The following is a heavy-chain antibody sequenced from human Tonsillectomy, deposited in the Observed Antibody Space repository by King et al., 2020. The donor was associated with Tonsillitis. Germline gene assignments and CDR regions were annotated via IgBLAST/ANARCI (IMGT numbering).Heavy chain of an antibody. CDR1: GGSISSATYY. V-gene: IGHV4-61*02. D-gene: IGHD6-6*01. Sequence: RLQESGPGLVKPSQTLSLTCTVSGGSISSATYYWSWIRQPAGKGLEWIGRIYTSGSTNYNPSLKSRVTMSVDTSKNQFSLKLSSVTAADTAVYYCARGQLSHGFGCDPWGQGTLVTVSA. J-gene: IGHJ5*02. CDR3: ARGQLSHGFGCDP. CDR2: IYTSGST.